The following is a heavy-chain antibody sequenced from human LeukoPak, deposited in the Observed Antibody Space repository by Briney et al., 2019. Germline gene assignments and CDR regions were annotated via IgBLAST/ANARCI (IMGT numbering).Heavy chain of an antibody. D-gene: IGHD6-19*01. CDR1: GFTFRSYG. CDR2: IWYDGSNK. J-gene: IGHJ4*02. V-gene: IGHV3-33*03. Sequence: GRSLRLSCAASGFTFRSYGMHWVRQAPGKGLEWVAIIWYDGSNKYYTDSVKGRFTISRDNAKNSLYLQVNSLRAEDTAVYYCAKGKDSVAGATNDYWGQGILVTVSS. CDR3: AKGKDSVAGATNDY.